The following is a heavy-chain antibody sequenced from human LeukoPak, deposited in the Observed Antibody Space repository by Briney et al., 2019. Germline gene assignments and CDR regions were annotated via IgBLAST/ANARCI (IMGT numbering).Heavy chain of an antibody. CDR3: ARGGLNRLAAPLGY. CDR2: ISYDGSNK. CDR1: GFTFSSYA. J-gene: IGHJ4*02. V-gene: IGHV3-30*04. Sequence: GGSLRLSCAASGFTFSSYAMHWVRQAPGKGLECVAVISYDGSNKYYADSVKGRFTISRDNSKNTLYLQMNSLRAEDTAVYYCARGGLNRLAAPLGYWGQGTLVTVSS. D-gene: IGHD6-13*01.